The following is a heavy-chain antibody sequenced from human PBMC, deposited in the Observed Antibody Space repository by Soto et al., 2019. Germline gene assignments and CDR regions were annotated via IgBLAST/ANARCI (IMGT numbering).Heavy chain of an antibody. CDR3: GTPPGGGGY. J-gene: IGHJ4*02. CDR2: IYSGGYT. CDR1: GFTVSNNY. V-gene: IGHV3-53*01. Sequence: EVQLVESGGGLIQPGGSLRLSCAVSGFTVSNNYMSWVRQAPGKGLEGVSVIYSGGYTAYGDSVKGRFTISRDNSKAPLYPQSKSPGAAPPGLFLFGTPPGGGGYWGQGTLVTVSS. D-gene: IGHD3-10*01.